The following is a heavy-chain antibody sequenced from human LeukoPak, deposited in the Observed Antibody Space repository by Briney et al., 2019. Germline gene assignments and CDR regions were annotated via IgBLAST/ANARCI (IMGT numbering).Heavy chain of an antibody. D-gene: IGHD5-18*01. J-gene: IGHJ5*02. CDR3: ARHVRGYSYGYRWFDP. CDR1: GGSFSGYY. Sequence: SETLSLTCAVYGGSFSGYYWSWIRQPPGKGLEWIGEINHSGSTNYNPSLKSRVTISVDTSKNQFSLKLSSVTAADTAVYYCARHVRGYSYGYRWFDPWGQGTLVTVSS. CDR2: INHSGST. V-gene: IGHV4-34*01.